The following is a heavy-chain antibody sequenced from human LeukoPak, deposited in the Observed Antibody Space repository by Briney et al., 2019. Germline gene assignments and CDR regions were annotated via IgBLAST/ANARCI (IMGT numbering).Heavy chain of an antibody. CDR2: IIPIFGTP. CDR3: VRNYYDSSGYYYVLPYGMDV. J-gene: IGHJ6*02. D-gene: IGHD3-22*01. Sequence: WASVKVSCKASGYTFTSYGINWVRQAPGQGLEWMGGIIPIFGTPNYAQKFQGRVTITADESTSTAYMELSSLRSEDTAVYYCVRNYYDSSGYYYVLPYGMDVWGQGTTVTVSS. CDR1: GYTFTSYG. V-gene: IGHV1-69*13.